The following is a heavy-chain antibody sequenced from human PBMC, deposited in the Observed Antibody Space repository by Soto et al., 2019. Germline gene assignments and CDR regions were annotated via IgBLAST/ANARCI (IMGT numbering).Heavy chain of an antibody. D-gene: IGHD2-2*01. CDR3: ARSQGSSTSLEIYYYYYYGMDV. V-gene: IGHV1-69*13. CDR2: IIPISGTA. Sequence: GASVKVSCKASGGTFSSYATSWVRQAPGQGLEWMGGIIPISGTANYAQKFQGRVTITADESTSTAYMELSSLRSEDTAVYYCARSQGSSTSLEIYYYYYYGMDVWGRGTTVTVSS. J-gene: IGHJ6*02. CDR1: GGTFSSYA.